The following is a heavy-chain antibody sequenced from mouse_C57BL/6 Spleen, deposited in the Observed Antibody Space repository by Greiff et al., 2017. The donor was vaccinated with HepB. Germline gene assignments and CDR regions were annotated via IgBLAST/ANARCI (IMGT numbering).Heavy chain of an antibody. CDR3: ASSWDY. J-gene: IGHJ2*01. CDR1: GFTFSSYG. V-gene: IGHV5-6*01. Sequence: EVQLVESGGDLVKPGGSLKLSCAASGFTFSSYGMSWVRQTPDKRLEWVATISSGGSYTYYPDSVKGRFTISRDNAKNTVYLQMSSLKSEDTAMYDCASSWDYWGQGTTLTVSS. CDR2: ISSGGSYT. D-gene: IGHD3-1*01.